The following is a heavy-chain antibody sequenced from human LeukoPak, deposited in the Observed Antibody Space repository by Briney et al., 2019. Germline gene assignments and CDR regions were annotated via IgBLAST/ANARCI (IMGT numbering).Heavy chain of an antibody. D-gene: IGHD3-22*01. V-gene: IGHV1-69*04. CDR1: GGTFSSYA. CDR3: ATHGVYYDSSGYYYPLDY. J-gene: IGHJ4*02. Sequence: GASVKVSCKASGGTFSSYAISWVRQAPGQGPEWMGRIIPILGITNYAQNFQGRVTVTADKSTSTSYMELSSLRSEDTAVYYCATHGVYYDSSGYYYPLDYWGQGTLVTVSS. CDR2: IIPILGIT.